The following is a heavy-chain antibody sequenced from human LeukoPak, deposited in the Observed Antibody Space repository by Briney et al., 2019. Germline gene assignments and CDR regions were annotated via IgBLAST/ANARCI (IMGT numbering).Heavy chain of an antibody. CDR1: GYTFTSYY. J-gene: IGHJ4*02. Sequence: SVKVSCKASGYTFTSYYIDWVRQAPGQGLEWMGVINPSGGSTRYAQKFQGRVTMTGDPSTRTVYMELSSLTSDDTAVYYCARGTTDAYWGQGTPVTVSS. V-gene: IGHV1-46*01. D-gene: IGHD1-1*01. CDR3: ARGTTDAY. CDR2: INPSGGST.